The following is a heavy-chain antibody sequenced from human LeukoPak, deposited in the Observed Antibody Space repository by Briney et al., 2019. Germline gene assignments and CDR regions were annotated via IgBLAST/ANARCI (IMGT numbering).Heavy chain of an antibody. CDR3: ARAYDFPDY. J-gene: IGHJ4*02. CDR2: MNPNSGNT. D-gene: IGHD3-3*01. V-gene: IGHV1-8*01. Sequence: GASVKVSCKASGYTFTSYDINWVRQATGQGLEWMGWMNPNSGNTGYAQKFQGRVSMTRSIFISTAYMELSSLRSEDTAVYYCARAYDFPDYWGQGTLVTVSS. CDR1: GYTFTSYD.